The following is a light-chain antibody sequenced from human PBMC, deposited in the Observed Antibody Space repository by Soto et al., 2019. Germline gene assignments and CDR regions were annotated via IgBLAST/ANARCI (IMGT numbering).Light chain of an antibody. V-gene: IGKV3-15*01. CDR3: QQYILWPLT. J-gene: IGKJ4*01. CDR1: QDVSSN. Sequence: EMVVTQSPATLSVSPGERATLSCRASQDVSSNLAWYQQKPGQAPSLLIYGASTRATGTPARFSGSGSGTEFTLTVSSLQSEDYAVYFCQQYILWPLTFGGGTKVEI. CDR2: GAS.